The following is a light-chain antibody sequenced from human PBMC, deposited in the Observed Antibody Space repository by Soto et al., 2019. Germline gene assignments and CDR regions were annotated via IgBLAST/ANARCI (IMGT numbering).Light chain of an antibody. CDR1: QSVSSNY. CDR2: GAS. J-gene: IGKJ4*01. CDR3: QQYGSSPLT. V-gene: IGKV3-20*01. Sequence: EIVLTQSPGTLSLSPGERGTLSCRASQSVSSNYLAWYQQKPGQAPRLLIYGASSRATGIPDRFSGSGSGTDFTLTISRLEPEDFALYYCQQYGSSPLTFGGGTKVEIK.